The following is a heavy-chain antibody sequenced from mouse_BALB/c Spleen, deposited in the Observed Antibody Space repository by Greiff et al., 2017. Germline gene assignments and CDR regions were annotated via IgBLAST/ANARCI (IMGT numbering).Heavy chain of an antibody. D-gene: IGHD2-1*01. Sequence: QVQLQQSGPELVKPGASVRISCKASGYTFTSYYIHWVKQRPGQGLEWIGWIYPGNVNTKYNEKFKGKATLTADKSSSTAYMQLSSLTSEDSAVYFCAREDYGNYGYWGQGTTLTVSS. CDR3: AREDYGNYGY. V-gene: IGHV1S56*01. CDR2: IYPGNVNT. J-gene: IGHJ2*01. CDR1: GYTFTSYY.